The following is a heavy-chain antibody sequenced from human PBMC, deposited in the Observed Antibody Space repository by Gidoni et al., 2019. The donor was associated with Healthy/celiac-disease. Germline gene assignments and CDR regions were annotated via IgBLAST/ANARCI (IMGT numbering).Heavy chain of an antibody. CDR1: GFTFSSYG. J-gene: IGHJ6*02. CDR3: ARENVVVPAATNYYYGMDV. D-gene: IGHD2-2*01. CDR2: IWDDGSNK. V-gene: IGHV3-33*08. Sequence: QVQLVESGGGVVQPGRSLRLSCAASGFTFSSYGMHWVRQAPGKGLEWVAVIWDDGSNKYYADSVKGRFTISRDNSKNTLYLQMNSLRAEDTAVYYCARENVVVPAATNYYYGMDVWGQGTTVTVSS.